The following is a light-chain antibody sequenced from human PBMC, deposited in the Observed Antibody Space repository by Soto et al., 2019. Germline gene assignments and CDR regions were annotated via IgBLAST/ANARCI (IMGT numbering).Light chain of an antibody. Sequence: DIQMTQSPSTLSASVGDRVTITCRASQSISSWLAWYQQKPGKAPKLLIYDASSLESGVPSRFSGSGSGTEFTLTLSSLQPYDFATYYCQQYYIYWTFGQGTKVEIK. CDR1: QSISSW. CDR2: DAS. V-gene: IGKV1-5*01. J-gene: IGKJ1*01. CDR3: QQYYIYWT.